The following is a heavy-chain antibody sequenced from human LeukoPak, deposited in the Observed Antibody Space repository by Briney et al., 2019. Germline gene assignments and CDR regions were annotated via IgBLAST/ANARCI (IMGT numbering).Heavy chain of an antibody. V-gene: IGHV3-23*01. Sequence: GGSLRLSCAASGFTFSSYAMSWVRQAPGKGLEWVSAISGSGGSTYYADSVKGRFTISRDNSKNTLYLQMNSLRAEDAAVYYCAKAWYSYGLYFDYWGQGTLVTVSS. D-gene: IGHD5-18*01. CDR3: AKAWYSYGLYFDY. J-gene: IGHJ4*02. CDR1: GFTFSSYA. CDR2: ISGSGGST.